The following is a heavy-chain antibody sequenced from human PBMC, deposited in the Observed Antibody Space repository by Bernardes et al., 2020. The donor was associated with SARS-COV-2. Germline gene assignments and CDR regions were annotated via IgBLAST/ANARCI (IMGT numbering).Heavy chain of an antibody. CDR1: GGSIPSGSYY. Sequence: SDTLSLTCTVSGGSIPSGSYYWGWIRQPPGKGLEWIGSVSYTGSTYYNPSLKSRATISADTSKNQFSLSLNSMTAADTAVYYCVKSLIRGAAAGYWGQGTKVAVSS. CDR3: VKSLIRGAAAGY. J-gene: IGHJ4*02. V-gene: IGHV4-39*01. D-gene: IGHD6-13*01. CDR2: VSYTGST.